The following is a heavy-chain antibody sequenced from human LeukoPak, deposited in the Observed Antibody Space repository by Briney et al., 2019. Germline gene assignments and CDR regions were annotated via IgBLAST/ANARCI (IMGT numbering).Heavy chain of an antibody. V-gene: IGHV3-48*03. Sequence: GGSLRLSCASSGFTFSSYEMNWVRQAPGKGLEWVSYISSSGSTIYYADSVKGRFTISRDNAKNSLYLQMNSLRAEDTAVCYCAIRSSRSFDYWGQGTLVTVSS. CDR1: GFTFSSYE. CDR3: AIRSSRSFDY. J-gene: IGHJ4*02. D-gene: IGHD2-2*01. CDR2: ISSSGSTI.